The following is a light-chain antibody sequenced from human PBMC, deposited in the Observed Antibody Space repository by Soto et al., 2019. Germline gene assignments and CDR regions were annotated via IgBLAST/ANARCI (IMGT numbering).Light chain of an antibody. V-gene: IGKV3-15*01. CDR1: QSLSNT. J-gene: IGKJ5*01. CDR2: GAS. Sequence: ELVMTQSPATLSVSPGERATISGRASQSLSNTLAWYQHKPCQAPRLLVYGASTRATGIPARFSGSGSGTEFTLTISSLQSEDFAVYYCQQYKNWPTITFGQGTRLEIK. CDR3: QQYKNWPTIT.